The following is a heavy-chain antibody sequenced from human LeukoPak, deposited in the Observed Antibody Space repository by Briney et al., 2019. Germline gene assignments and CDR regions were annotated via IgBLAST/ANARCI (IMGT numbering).Heavy chain of an antibody. Sequence: SQTLSLTCTVSGGSISSGSYYWSWIRQPAGKGLEWIGRIYTSGSTNYNPSLRSRVTISVDTSKNQFSLKLSSVTAADTAVYYCASTIFGVVIGLGWFDPWGQGTLVTVSS. CDR2: IYTSGST. J-gene: IGHJ5*02. CDR1: GGSISSGSYY. V-gene: IGHV4-61*02. CDR3: ASTIFGVVIGLGWFDP. D-gene: IGHD3-3*01.